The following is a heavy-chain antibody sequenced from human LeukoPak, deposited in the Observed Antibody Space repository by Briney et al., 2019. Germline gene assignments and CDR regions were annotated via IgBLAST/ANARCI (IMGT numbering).Heavy chain of an antibody. J-gene: IGHJ4*02. CDR2: ISSSSSYI. D-gene: IGHD1-26*01. Sequence: GGSLRLSCAASRFTFSSYSMNWVRQAPGKGLEWVSSISSSSSYIYYADSVKGRFTISRDNAKNSLYLQMNSLRAEDTAVYYCARGPAANSGNYYAGDYWGQGTLVTVSS. CDR1: RFTFSSYS. CDR3: ARGPAANSGNYYAGDY. V-gene: IGHV3-21*01.